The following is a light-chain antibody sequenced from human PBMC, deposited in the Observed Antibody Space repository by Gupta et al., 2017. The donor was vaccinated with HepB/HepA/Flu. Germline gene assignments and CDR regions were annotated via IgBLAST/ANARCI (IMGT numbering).Light chain of an antibody. CDR3: QQNKNCPPDT. J-gene: IGKJ2*01. Sequence: DILMTPYEATLSVSPGETATLSCRATESVSNNLAWYQKKQSQAPRLLICVISTRDTGVDARFGGSGGGKHLTLTDSGRQQEEFAGYYCQQNKNCPPDTFGQGTKVQIK. V-gene: IGKV3-15*01. CDR2: VIS. CDR1: ESVSNN.